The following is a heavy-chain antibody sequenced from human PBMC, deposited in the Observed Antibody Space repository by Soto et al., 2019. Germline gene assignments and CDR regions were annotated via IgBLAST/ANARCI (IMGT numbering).Heavy chain of an antibody. CDR3: ARAVYYECSGYYRTAFDL. Sequence: SVKVSCKASGATFSSYAISWVRQAPGQGLEWMGGIIPIFGTGNYAQKFQGRVTITADDSTSTAYMELSSLRSEDTAVYYCARAVYYECSGYYRTAFDLRGQGTRVPSPQ. V-gene: IGHV1-69*13. CDR1: GATFSSYA. CDR2: IIPIFGTG. D-gene: IGHD3-22*01. J-gene: IGHJ3*01.